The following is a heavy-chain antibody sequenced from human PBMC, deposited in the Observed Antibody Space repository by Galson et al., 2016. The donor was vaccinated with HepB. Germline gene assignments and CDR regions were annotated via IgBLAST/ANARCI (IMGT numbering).Heavy chain of an antibody. CDR1: GFTFSSYA. CDR3: ARDRTPGAGGYFEY. Sequence: SLRLSCAASGFTFSSYAMNWVRQAPGKSLEWVSSLSWNSGSTYYAGSVKGRFTVSRDNSTNTISLQMSSLRVDDTAMYYCARDRTPGAGGYFEYWGQGSLVSVSS. CDR2: LSWNSGST. D-gene: IGHD6-19*01. V-gene: IGHV3-21*04. J-gene: IGHJ4*02.